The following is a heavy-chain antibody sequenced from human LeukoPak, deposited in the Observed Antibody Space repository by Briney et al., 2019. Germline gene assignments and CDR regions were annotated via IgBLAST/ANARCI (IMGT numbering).Heavy chain of an antibody. V-gene: IGHV1-8*01. CDR3: ARGDLDGYPQGEIDY. D-gene: IGHD5-24*01. J-gene: IGHJ4*02. Sequence: ASVKVSCKASGYTFTSYDINWVRQATGQGLEWVGWMNPNSGNTGYAQKFQGRVTMTRNTSISTAYMELSSLRSEDAAVYYCARGDLDGYPQGEIDYWGQGTLVTVSS. CDR1: GYTFTSYD. CDR2: MNPNSGNT.